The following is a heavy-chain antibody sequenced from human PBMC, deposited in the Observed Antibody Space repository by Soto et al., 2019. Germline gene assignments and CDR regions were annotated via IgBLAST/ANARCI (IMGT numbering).Heavy chain of an antibody. CDR3: ARYSVTTGGFDY. CDR1: GGSICSYY. Sequence: SETLSLTCTVSGGSICSYYWSWIRQTAGKGLEWIGRIYTSGSTNYNPSLKSRVTMSVDTSKNQFSLKLSSVTAADTAVYYCARYSVTTGGFDYWGQGTLVTASA. V-gene: IGHV4-4*07. D-gene: IGHD4-17*01. J-gene: IGHJ4*02. CDR2: IYTSGST.